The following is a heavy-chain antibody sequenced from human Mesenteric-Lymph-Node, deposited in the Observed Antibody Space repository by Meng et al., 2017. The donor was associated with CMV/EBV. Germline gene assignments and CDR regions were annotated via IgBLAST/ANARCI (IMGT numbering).Heavy chain of an antibody. CDR2: ISYDGNNE. V-gene: IGHV3-30*04. CDR3: ARDESLMIARGAFDY. D-gene: IGHD3-22*01. J-gene: IGHJ4*02. CDR1: GFTFYTYP. Sequence: SGFTFYTYPMHWVRQAPGKGLEWVAVISYDGNNEYYADSVKGRFTISRDNSKDTLYLQMNSLRAEDTALYYCARDESLMIARGAFDYWGQGTLVTVSS.